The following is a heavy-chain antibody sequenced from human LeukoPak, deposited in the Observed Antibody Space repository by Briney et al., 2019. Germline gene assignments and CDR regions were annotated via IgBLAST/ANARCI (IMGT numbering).Heavy chain of an antibody. CDR3: ARAPCSSTSCYSVRYYYGMDV. CDR1: GFTFSSYG. D-gene: IGHD2-2*01. Sequence: GGSLRLSCAASGFTFSSYGMHWVRQAPGKGLEWVAVIWYDGSKKYYADSVKGRFTISRDNSKNTLYLQMNSLRAEDTAVYYCARAPCSSTSCYSVRYYYGMDVWGQGTTVTVSS. V-gene: IGHV3-33*01. J-gene: IGHJ6*02. CDR2: IWYDGSKK.